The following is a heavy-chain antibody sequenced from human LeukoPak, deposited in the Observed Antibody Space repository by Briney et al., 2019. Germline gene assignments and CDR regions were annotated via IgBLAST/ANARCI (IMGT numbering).Heavy chain of an antibody. CDR2: IYYSGST. V-gene: IGHV4-39*07. Sequence: PSETLSLTCTVSGGSLSSSSYYWGWIRQPPGKGLEWIGSIYYSGSTYYNPSLKSRVTISVDTSKNQFSLKLSSVTAADTAVYYCASAKSEMGTISSFDYWGQGTLVTVFS. J-gene: IGHJ4*02. CDR3: ASAKSEMGTISSFDY. D-gene: IGHD5-24*01. CDR1: GGSLSSSSYY.